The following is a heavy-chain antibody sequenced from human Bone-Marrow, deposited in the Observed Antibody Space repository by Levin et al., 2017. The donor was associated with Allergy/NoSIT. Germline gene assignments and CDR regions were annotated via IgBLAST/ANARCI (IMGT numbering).Heavy chain of an antibody. J-gene: IGHJ4*02. Sequence: LPGGSLRLSCVVSGFTISNNYMSWVRQASGKGLEWVAVIYSFGSTNYADSVKGRFTISRANSENTLYLQMNSLRAEDTAIYYCARLDFNYGSYYWGQGTLVTVSS. V-gene: IGHV3-66*04. CDR3: ARLDFNYGSYY. CDR2: IYSFGST. CDR1: GFTISNNY. D-gene: IGHD3-10*01.